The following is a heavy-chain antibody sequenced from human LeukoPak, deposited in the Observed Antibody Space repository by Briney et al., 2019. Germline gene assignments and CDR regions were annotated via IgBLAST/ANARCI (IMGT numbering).Heavy chain of an antibody. V-gene: IGHV3-48*03. CDR1: GFTSSSYE. Sequence: GGSLRLSCAASGFTSSSYEMNWVRQAPGKGLQWVSYISSSGSTIYYADSVKGRFTISRDNAKNSLYLQMNSLRAEDTAVYYCARDPWRGGFNYWGQGTLVTVSS. J-gene: IGHJ4*02. CDR2: ISSSGSTI. CDR3: ARDPWRGGFNY. D-gene: IGHD2-15*01.